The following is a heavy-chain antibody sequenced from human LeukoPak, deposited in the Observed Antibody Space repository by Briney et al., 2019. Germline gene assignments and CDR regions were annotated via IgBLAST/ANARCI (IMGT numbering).Heavy chain of an antibody. CDR2: INHSGST. V-gene: IGHV4-34*01. J-gene: IGHJ6*03. CDR3: ARQGLLWFGELLYGGYYMDV. CDR1: GGSFSGYY. D-gene: IGHD3-10*01. Sequence: PSETLSLTCAVYGGSFSGYYWSWIRQPPGKGLEWIGEINHSGSTNYNPSLKSRVTISVDTSKNQFSLKLSSVTAADTAVYYCARQGLLWFGELLYGGYYMDVWGKGTTVTISS.